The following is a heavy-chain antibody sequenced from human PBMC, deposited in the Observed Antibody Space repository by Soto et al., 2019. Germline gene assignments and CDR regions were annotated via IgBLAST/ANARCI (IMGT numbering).Heavy chain of an antibody. CDR2: ISAYNGNT. V-gene: IGHV1-18*01. J-gene: IGHJ4*02. Sequence: QVQLVQSGAEVKKPGASVKVSCKASGYSFSNYGIHWVRQAPGHALEWMGWISAYNGNTKYAQKFQVRFTMTTDTSTSTAYMELRNLRSDDTAVYYCARRYYGSGGFDYFDYWGQGTLVTVSS. D-gene: IGHD3-10*01. CDR3: ARRYYGSGGFDYFDY. CDR1: GYSFSNYG.